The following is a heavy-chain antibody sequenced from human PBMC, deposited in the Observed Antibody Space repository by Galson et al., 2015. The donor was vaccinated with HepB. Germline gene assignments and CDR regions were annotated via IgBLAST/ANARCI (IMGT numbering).Heavy chain of an antibody. CDR1: GGTFSSYA. D-gene: IGHD2-15*01. Sequence: SVKVSCKASGGTFSSYAISWVRQAPGQGLEWMGRIIPILGIANYAQKFQGRVTITADKSMSTAYMELSSLRSEDTAVYYCAHILGASGYVDYWGQGTLVTVSS. CDR2: IIPILGIA. CDR3: AHILGASGYVDY. V-gene: IGHV1-69*04. J-gene: IGHJ4*02.